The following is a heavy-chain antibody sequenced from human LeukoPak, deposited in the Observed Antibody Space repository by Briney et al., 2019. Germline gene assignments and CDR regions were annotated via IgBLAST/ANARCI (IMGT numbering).Heavy chain of an antibody. Sequence: GGSLRLSCAASGFTFRSYAMHWVRQAPGKGLEWVAVIWYDGSNKYYEDSVKGRFTTSRDNSNTTLYLQMNSLRAEDTAVYHCARDRLYHYDSGSPLTYDGFDIWGQGTMVTVSS. J-gene: IGHJ3*02. CDR2: IWYDGSNK. V-gene: IGHV3-33*01. CDR1: GFTFRSYA. D-gene: IGHD3-10*01. CDR3: ARDRLYHYDSGSPLTYDGFDI.